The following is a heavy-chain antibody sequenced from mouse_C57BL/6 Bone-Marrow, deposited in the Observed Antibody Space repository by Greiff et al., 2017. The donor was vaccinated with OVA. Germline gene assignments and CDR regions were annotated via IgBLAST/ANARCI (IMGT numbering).Heavy chain of an antibody. CDR2: ISNGGGST. CDR1: GFTFSDFY. Sequence: EVKLVESGGGLVQPGGSLKLSCAASGFTFSDFYMYWIRQTPEKRLEWVAYISNGGGSTYYPDTVKGRYTISRDNAKTTLYLQMSRLKSEDTAMYYCARLDAMDYWGQGTSVTVSS. J-gene: IGHJ4*01. CDR3: ARLDAMDY. V-gene: IGHV5-12*01.